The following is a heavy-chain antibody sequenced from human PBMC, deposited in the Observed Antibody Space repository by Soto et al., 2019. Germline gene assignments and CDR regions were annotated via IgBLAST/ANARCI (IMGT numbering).Heavy chain of an antibody. Sequence: EVQLVESGGGLVKPGGSLRLSCAASGFTFSSYSMNWVRQAPGKGLEWVSSISSSSSYIYYADSVKGRSTISRDNAKNSLYLQMNSLRAEDTAVYYCAREYCSGGSCYYSGWGQGTMVTVSS. J-gene: IGHJ3*01. V-gene: IGHV3-21*01. CDR3: AREYCSGGSCYYSG. CDR1: GFTFSSYS. CDR2: ISSSSSYI. D-gene: IGHD2-15*01.